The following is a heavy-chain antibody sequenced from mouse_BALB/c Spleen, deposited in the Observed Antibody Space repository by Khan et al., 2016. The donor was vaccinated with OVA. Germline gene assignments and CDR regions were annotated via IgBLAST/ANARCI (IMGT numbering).Heavy chain of an antibody. J-gene: IGHJ2*01. CDR2: ISYSGNT. V-gene: IGHV3-2*02. D-gene: IGHD3-2*02. CDR3: ARIQGGDFDY. CDR1: GYSITSDYA. Sequence: EVQLQESGPGLVKPSQSLSLTCTVTGYSITSDYAWNWIRQFPGNKLEWMGSISYSGNTKYNPSLKSRISITRDTSKNQFFLQLNFVTIEDTATYYCARIQGGDFDYWGQGTTLTVSS.